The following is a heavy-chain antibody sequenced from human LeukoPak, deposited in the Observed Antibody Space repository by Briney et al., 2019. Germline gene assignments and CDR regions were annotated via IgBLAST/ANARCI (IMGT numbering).Heavy chain of an antibody. D-gene: IGHD1-26*01. Sequence: SETLSLTCAVYGGSFSGYYWSWIRQPPGKGLEWIGEINHSGSTNYNPSLKSRVTISVDTSKNQFSLKLSSVTAADTAVYYCARAWELGGYFDYWGQGTLVTVSS. V-gene: IGHV4-34*01. CDR2: INHSGST. CDR3: ARAWELGGYFDY. J-gene: IGHJ4*02. CDR1: GGSFSGYY.